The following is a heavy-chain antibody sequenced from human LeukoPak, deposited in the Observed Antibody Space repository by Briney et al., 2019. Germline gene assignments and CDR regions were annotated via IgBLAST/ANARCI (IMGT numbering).Heavy chain of an antibody. CDR1: GGSFSGYY. CDR3: ARGDSSGYYRKGPFDI. J-gene: IGHJ3*02. CDR2: INHSGST. V-gene: IGHV4-34*01. Sequence: PSETLSLTCAVYGGSFSGYYWSWIRQPPGKGLEWIGEINHSGSTNYNPSLKSRVTISVDTSKNQFSLKLSSVTAADTAVYYCARGDSSGYYRKGPFDIWGQGTMVTVSS. D-gene: IGHD3-22*01.